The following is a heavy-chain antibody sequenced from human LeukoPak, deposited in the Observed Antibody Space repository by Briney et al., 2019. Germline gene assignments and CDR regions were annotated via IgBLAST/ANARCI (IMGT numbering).Heavy chain of an antibody. J-gene: IGHJ4*02. CDR1: GGSFSGYY. CDR3: ARVPHYYFGYGYFDT. D-gene: IGHD3/OR15-3a*01. CDR2: IDQSGTT. Sequence: SETLSLXCVVNGGSFSGYYWRWLRQPPGKGLEWLGEIDQSGTTNYNPSLKSRVAISIDTSKKQFSLTLTSMTAADTAVYYCARVPHYYFGYGYFDTWGQGTRVTVSS. V-gene: IGHV4-34*01.